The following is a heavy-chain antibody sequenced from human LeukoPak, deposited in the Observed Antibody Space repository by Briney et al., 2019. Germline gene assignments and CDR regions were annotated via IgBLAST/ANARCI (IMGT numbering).Heavy chain of an antibody. CDR3: AKDLRGYSGYDFDYFDY. Sequence: GGSLRLSCAASGFTFSSYGMHWVRQAPGKGLEWVAVISYDGSNKYYADSVKGRFTISRDNSKNTLYLQMNSLRAEDTAVYYRAKDLRGYSGYDFDYFDYWGQGTLVTVSS. CDR2: ISYDGSNK. V-gene: IGHV3-30*18. CDR1: GFTFSSYG. J-gene: IGHJ4*02. D-gene: IGHD5-12*01.